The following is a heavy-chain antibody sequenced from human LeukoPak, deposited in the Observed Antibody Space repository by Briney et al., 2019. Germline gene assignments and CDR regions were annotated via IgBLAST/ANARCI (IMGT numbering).Heavy chain of an antibody. J-gene: IGHJ4*02. V-gene: IGHV4-34*01. CDR1: GGSFSGYY. CDR3: ARRRKYYYDSSGYHA. CDR2: VNHSGST. D-gene: IGHD3-22*01. Sequence: SETLSLTCAVYGGSFSGYYWSWIRQPPGKGLEWIGEVNHSGSTNYNPSLKSRVTISVDTSKNQFSLKLSSVTAADTAVYYCARRRKYYYDSSGYHAWGQGTLVTVSS.